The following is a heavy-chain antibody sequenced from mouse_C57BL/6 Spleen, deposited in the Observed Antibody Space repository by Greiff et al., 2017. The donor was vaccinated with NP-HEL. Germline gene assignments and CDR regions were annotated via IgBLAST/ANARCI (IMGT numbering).Heavy chain of an antibody. D-gene: IGHD1-1*01. CDR2: IYPGDGDT. J-gene: IGHJ2*01. Sequence: QVQLKESGPELVKPGASVKISCKASGYAFSSSWMNWVKQRPGKGLEWIGRIYPGDGDTNYNGKFKGKATLTADKSSSTAYMQLSSLTSEDSAVYFCARYGYYGSSSYYFDYWGQGTTLTVSS. V-gene: IGHV1-82*01. CDR3: ARYGYYGSSSYYFDY. CDR1: GYAFSSSW.